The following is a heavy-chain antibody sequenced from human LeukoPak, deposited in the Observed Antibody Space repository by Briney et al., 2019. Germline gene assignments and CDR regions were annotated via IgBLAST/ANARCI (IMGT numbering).Heavy chain of an antibody. CDR2: ISGSGGST. Sequence: GGSLRLSCAASGFTFSSYAMSWVRQAPGKGLEWVSAISGSGGSTYYADSVKGRFTISRDNSKNTLYLQMNSLRAEDTAVYYCARGMGYCSSTSCYLPLDHWGQGAPVIVSS. CDR1: GFTFSSYA. CDR3: ARGMGYCSSTSCYLPLDH. D-gene: IGHD2-2*01. V-gene: IGHV3-23*01. J-gene: IGHJ4*02.